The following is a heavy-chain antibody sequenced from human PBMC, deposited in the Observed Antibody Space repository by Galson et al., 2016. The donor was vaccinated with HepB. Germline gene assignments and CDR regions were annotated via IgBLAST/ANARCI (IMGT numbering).Heavy chain of an antibody. CDR1: GFTFSSFW. Sequence: SLRLSCAASGFTFSSFWMHRVRQGPGKGLVWVSRISPDGSDTKYADFAKGRFTVSRDNAQNTLYLQMNSLRAEDTAVYSCARDPAFDIWGQGTMVTVSS. J-gene: IGHJ3*02. V-gene: IGHV3-74*03. CDR2: ISPDGSDT. CDR3: ARDPAFDI.